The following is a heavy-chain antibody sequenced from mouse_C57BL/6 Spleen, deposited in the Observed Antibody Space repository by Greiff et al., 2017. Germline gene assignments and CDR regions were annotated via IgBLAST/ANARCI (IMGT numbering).Heavy chain of an antibody. V-gene: IGHV1-50*01. D-gene: IGHD2-4*01. CDR2: IDPSDSYT. Sequence: QVHVKQPGAELVKPGASVKLSCKASGYTFTSYWMQWVKQRPGQGLEWIGEIDPSDSYTNYNQKFKGKATLTVDTSSSTAYMQLSSLTSEDSAVYYCAREGLRRYYYAMDYWGQGTSVTVSS. CDR3: AREGLRRYYYAMDY. J-gene: IGHJ4*01. CDR1: GYTFTSYW.